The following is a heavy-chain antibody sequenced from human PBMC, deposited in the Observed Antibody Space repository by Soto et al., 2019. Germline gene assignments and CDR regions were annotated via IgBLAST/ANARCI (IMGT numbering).Heavy chain of an antibody. V-gene: IGHV1-18*04. Sequence: AASVKVSCKASGYTFTSYGISWVRQAPGQGLEWMGWISAYNGNTNYAQKLQGRVTMTTDTSTSTAYMELRSLRSDDTAVYYCARDYAYYDSSGYYPDAFDIWGQGTMVTVSS. J-gene: IGHJ3*02. D-gene: IGHD3-22*01. CDR3: ARDYAYYDSSGYYPDAFDI. CDR2: ISAYNGNT. CDR1: GYTFTSYG.